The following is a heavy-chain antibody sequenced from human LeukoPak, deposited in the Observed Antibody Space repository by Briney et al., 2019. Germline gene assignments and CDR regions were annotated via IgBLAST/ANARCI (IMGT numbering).Heavy chain of an antibody. D-gene: IGHD6-13*01. CDR2: ISRSSSNI. CDR1: GFTFSSYS. V-gene: IGHV3-21*01. CDR3: ATGGPYSPNHY. Sequence: GGSLRLSCAASGFTFSSYSMNWVRQAPGKGLEWVSCISRSSSNIYYADSVKGRFTISRDNAKNSLYLQMNSLRAEDTAVYYCATGGPYSPNHYWGQGTLVTVSS. J-gene: IGHJ4*02.